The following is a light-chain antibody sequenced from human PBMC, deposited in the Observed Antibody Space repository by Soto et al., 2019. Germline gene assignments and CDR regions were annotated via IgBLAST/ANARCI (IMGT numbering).Light chain of an antibody. V-gene: IGLV2-14*01. CDR2: EVS. CDR3: SSYRTRNSLSYI. CDR1: SSDVGAYNY. Sequence: QSALAQPASVSGSPGQSITISCTGTSSDVGAYNYVSWYQHHPGKAPKLLIHEVSNRPSGVSNRFSGSKSGDTASLTISGLQAEDEADYHCSSYRTRNSLSYIFGTGTKVTVL. J-gene: IGLJ1*01.